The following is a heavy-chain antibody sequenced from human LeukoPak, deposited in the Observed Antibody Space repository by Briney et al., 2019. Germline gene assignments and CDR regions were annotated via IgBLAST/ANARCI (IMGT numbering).Heavy chain of an antibody. D-gene: IGHD5-12*01. CDR1: GGSIISSSYY. V-gene: IGHV4-39*07. CDR2: IYYTGST. Sequence: SETLSLTCTVSGGSIISSSYYWGWIRQPPGKGLEWIGSIYYTGSTYYNPSLRSRVTMSVDTSRNQFSLKLSSVTAADTAVYYCARSSLWLRLAFDIWGQGTMVTVSS. J-gene: IGHJ3*02. CDR3: ARSSLWLRLAFDI.